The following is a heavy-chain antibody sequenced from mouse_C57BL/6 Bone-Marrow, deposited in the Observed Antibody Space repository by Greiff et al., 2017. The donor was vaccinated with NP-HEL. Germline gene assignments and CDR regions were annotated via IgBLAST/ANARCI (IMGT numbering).Heavy chain of an antibody. CDR2: IYPGNSDT. CDR3: TREIYYYGSSLYYAMDY. D-gene: IGHD1-1*01. Sequence: VQLQQSGTVLARPGASVKMSCKTSGYTFTSYWMHWVKQRPGQGLEWIGAIYPGNSDTSYNQKFKGKAKLTAVTSASTAYMELSSLTNEDSAVYYCTREIYYYGSSLYYAMDYWGQGTSVTVSS. V-gene: IGHV1-5*01. CDR1: GYTFTSYW. J-gene: IGHJ4*01.